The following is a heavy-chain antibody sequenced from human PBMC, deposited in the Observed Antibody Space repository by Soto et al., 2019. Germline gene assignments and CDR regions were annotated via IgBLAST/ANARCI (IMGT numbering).Heavy chain of an antibody. J-gene: IGHJ4*02. CDR1: GFTFSTYS. CDR2: ISSSGSYI. V-gene: IGHV3-21*01. CDR3: ARDVDSSGWLGHFDY. Sequence: EVQLVESGGGLVKPGGSLRLSCAASGFTFSTYSMNWVRQAPGKGLEWVSSISSSGSYIYYADSLKGRFTISRDNAKNALSLQLNSLRAEDTAVYYCARDVDSSGWLGHFDYWGQGTLVTVSS. D-gene: IGHD6-19*01.